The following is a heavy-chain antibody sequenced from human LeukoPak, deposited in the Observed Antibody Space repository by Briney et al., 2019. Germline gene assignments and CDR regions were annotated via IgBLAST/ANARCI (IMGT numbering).Heavy chain of an antibody. Sequence: GGSLRLSCAASGFAFSDHYMDWVRQAPGKGLEWVGRIRDKGNSYTTEYAASGKGRFTISREDSKNSVYLQMNSLKTEDPAVYYCARVRYYYDSSGYYVNWGQGTLVTVSS. D-gene: IGHD3-22*01. V-gene: IGHV3-72*01. CDR3: ARVRYYYDSSGYYVN. CDR2: IRDKGNSYTT. J-gene: IGHJ4*02. CDR1: GFAFSDHY.